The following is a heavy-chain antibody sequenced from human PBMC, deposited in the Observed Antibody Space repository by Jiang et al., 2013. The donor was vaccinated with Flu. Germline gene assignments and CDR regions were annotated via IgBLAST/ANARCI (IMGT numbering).Heavy chain of an antibody. CDR1: GYNFAKYW. Sequence: GAEVKKPGESLKISCEGSGYNFAKYWIAWVRQKPGKGLEWMGIIHPDDSDRRYSPSSQGQVAISVDRSTNTAYLQWSSLKASDTAIYYCARLSDSGMGYLRHW. CDR2: IHPDDSDR. V-gene: IGHV5-51*01. CDR3: ARLSDSGMGYLRH. J-gene: IGHJ1*01. D-gene: IGHD6-19*01.